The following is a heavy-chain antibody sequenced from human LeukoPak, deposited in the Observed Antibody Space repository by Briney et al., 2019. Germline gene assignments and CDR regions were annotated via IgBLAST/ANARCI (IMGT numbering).Heavy chain of an antibody. V-gene: IGHV6-1*01. CDR1: GDSSSSNSVT. CDR3: ARRLTQYDCFDP. CDR2: TYYRSTWYN. D-gene: IGHD2-2*01. J-gene: IGHJ5*02. Sequence: SQTLSLTCAISGDSSSSNSVTWNWIRQSPSRGLEWLGRTYYRSTWYNDYAVSVRGRVTVNPDTSKNQFSLHLNSVTPEDTAVYYCARRLTQYDCFDPWGQGILVTVSS.